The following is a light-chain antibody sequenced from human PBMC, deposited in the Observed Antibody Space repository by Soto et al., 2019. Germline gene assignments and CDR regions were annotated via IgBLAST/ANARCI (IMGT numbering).Light chain of an antibody. CDR1: QSVSSH. Sequence: EIVLTQSPCTLSLSPGERATLSCRASQSVSSHLAWYQQRPGQAPRLLIYGASTRATGIPARFSGSGSGTDFTLTISSLEPEDFAVYYCQQRSNWPLTFGGGTKVDIK. V-gene: IGKV3-11*01. J-gene: IGKJ4*01. CDR2: GAS. CDR3: QQRSNWPLT.